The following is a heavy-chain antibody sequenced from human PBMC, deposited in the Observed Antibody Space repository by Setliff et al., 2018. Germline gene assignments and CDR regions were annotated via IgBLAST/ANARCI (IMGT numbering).Heavy chain of an antibody. V-gene: IGHV1-2*02. CDR3: AKQGDLAFDY. Sequence: ASVKVSCKASGYTFGAHYIHWVRQAPGQGFEWMGWINPNSGDTNYAQNFQGRVTMTRDTSISTIYMEVNSLTSDDTAVYFCAKQGDLAFDYWGQGTQVTVSS. CDR2: INPNSGDT. J-gene: IGHJ4*02. CDR1: GYTFGAHY. D-gene: IGHD3-16*01.